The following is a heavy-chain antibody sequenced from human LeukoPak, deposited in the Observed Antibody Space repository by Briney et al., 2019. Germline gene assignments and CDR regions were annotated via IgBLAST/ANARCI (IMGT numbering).Heavy chain of an antibody. CDR1: GYSFTNYW. D-gene: IGHD1-1*01. CDR3: ARRISASETTSWFDP. V-gene: IGHV5-51*01. J-gene: IGHJ5*02. Sequence: GESLKISCKGSGYSFTNYWIGWVRQMPGEGLEWMGIIYPGDSNTRYSPSFQGQVTISADKSIRTAYLQWSSLKASDTAMYYCARRISASETTSWFDPWGQGTLVTVSS. CDR2: IYPGDSNT.